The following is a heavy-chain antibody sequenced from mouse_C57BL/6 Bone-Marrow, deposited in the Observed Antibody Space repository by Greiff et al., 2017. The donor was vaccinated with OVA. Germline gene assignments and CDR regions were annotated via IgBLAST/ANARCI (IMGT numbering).Heavy chain of an antibody. Sequence: VQLQQSGPELVKPGASVKISCKASGYTFTDYYINWVKQRPGQGLEWIGWIFPGSGSTYYNEKFKGKAPLTVDKSSSTAYMLLSSLTSEDSAVYFCARDYYGSSYDWYFDVWGTGTTVTVSS. CDR2: IFPGSGST. V-gene: IGHV1-75*01. CDR3: ARDYYGSSYDWYFDV. D-gene: IGHD1-1*01. J-gene: IGHJ1*03. CDR1: GYTFTDYY.